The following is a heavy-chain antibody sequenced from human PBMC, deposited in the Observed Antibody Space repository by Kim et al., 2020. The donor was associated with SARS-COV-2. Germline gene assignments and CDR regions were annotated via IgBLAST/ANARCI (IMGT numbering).Heavy chain of an antibody. CDR2: DGKLI. J-gene: IGHJ4*02. CDR3: VVALGDY. Sequence: DGKLITYADSVKGRFTISRDNSKNTLYLQMNNLRSEDTAMYYCVVALGDYWGQGSLVTVSS. V-gene: IGHV3-74*03. D-gene: IGHD3-16*02.